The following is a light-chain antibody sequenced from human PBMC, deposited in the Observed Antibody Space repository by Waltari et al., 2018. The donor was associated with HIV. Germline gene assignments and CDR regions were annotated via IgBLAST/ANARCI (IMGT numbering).Light chain of an antibody. CDR3: QQYYSTPRT. CDR2: WAS. V-gene: IGKV4-1*01. J-gene: IGKJ1*01. Sequence: DIVMTQSPDSLAVSLGEGATINCQSSQSVLNTPNNKYYLAWYQQKPGQPPQLLIYWASTREAGVPDRFSGRGSETDFTLTISSLQAEDVAVYYCQQYYSTPRTFGQGTKVEIK. CDR1: QSVLNTPNNKYY.